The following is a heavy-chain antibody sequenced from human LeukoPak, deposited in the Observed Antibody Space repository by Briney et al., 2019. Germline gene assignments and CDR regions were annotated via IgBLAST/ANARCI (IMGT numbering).Heavy chain of an antibody. D-gene: IGHD4-17*01. CDR1: GFTFGSYV. J-gene: IGHJ4*02. V-gene: IGHV3-30*02. CDR3: AKDIDAADDVVSDYGDYFDY. CDR2: IRYDGSNK. Sequence: GRSLRLSCAASGFTFGSYVIHWVRQAPGKGLEWVAFIRYDGSNKYYADSVKGRFTISRDNSKNTLYLQMNSLRAEDTAVYYCAKDIDAADDVVSDYGDYFDYWGQGTLVTVSS.